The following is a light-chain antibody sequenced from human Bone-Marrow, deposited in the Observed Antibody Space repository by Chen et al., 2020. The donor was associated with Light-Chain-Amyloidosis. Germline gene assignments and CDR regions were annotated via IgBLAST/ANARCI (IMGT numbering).Light chain of an antibody. CDR3: MQALQTPRFA. CDR1: QSLLHSNGYNY. Sequence: DIVLTQSPLSLPVTPGEPASISCRSSQSLLHSNGYNYLDWYLQKPGQSPKLLIDLASNRASVVPDRFSGSGSGTDFTLKISRVEAEDVGVYYCMQALQTPRFAFGPGTKVDIK. CDR2: LAS. V-gene: IGKV2-28*01. J-gene: IGKJ3*01.